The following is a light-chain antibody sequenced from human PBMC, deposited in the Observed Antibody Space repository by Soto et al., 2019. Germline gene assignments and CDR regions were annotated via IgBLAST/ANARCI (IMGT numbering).Light chain of an antibody. V-gene: IGKV3-11*01. CDR1: HSVSNY. CDR3: QQRSNWPLT. Sequence: EIVLTQSPATLSLSPGERATLSCRASHSVSNYLAWYQQKPGQAPRLLIYDASNRATGIPARFSGSGSGTEFTLTISSLEPEDFAVYYCQQRSNWPLTFGGGTKVEIK. J-gene: IGKJ4*01. CDR2: DAS.